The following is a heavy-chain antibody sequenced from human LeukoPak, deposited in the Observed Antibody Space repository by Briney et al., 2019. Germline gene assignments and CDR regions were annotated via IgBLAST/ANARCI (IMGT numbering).Heavy chain of an antibody. CDR2: ISSSSSTI. Sequence: PGGSLRLSCAASGFTFSSYSMNWVRQAPGKGLEWVSYISSSSSTIYYADSVKGRFTISRDNSKNTLYLQMNSLRAEDTAVYYCAKLQGGSSGWVLDAFDIWGQGTMVTVSS. V-gene: IGHV3-48*01. J-gene: IGHJ3*02. CDR3: AKLQGGSSGWVLDAFDI. CDR1: GFTFSSYS. D-gene: IGHD6-19*01.